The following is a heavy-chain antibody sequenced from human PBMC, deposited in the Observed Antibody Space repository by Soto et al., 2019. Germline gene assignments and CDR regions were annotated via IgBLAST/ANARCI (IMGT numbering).Heavy chain of an antibody. J-gene: IGHJ4*02. V-gene: IGHV3-23*01. CDR2: MSNSDDST. CDR1: GFTLSSCA. D-gene: IGHD2-2*01. CDR3: AKGRGGSTSCYAY. Sequence: GGSLRLSCAASGFTLSSCAMSWVRQAPGKGLEWVSSMSNSDDSTYYADSVKGRFTISRDNSRNTLYLQMNSLRAEDTAVYYCAKGRGGSTSCYAYRGQGTLVTVSS.